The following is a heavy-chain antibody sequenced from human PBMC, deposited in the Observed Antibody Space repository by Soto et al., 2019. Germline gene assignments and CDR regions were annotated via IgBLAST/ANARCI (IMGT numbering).Heavy chain of an antibody. CDR1: GASVSHGY. D-gene: IGHD3-22*01. CDR3: ARSYYDSTGFAVDP. CDR2: MYFGGSF. V-gene: IGHV4-59*02. Sequence: QMQLQASGPGLVKPSETLSLTCNVSGASVSHGYWSWIRQPPGKGLESIGFMYFGGSFNYNPSLTSRATISVETSKNQVSMKLTSVTASDTAVYYCARSYYDSTGFAVDPWGQGTLVTVSS. J-gene: IGHJ5*02.